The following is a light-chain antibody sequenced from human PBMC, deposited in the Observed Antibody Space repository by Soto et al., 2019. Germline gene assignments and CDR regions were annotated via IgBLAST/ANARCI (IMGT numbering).Light chain of an antibody. CDR1: SSDVGLYNY. V-gene: IGLV2-14*01. CDR2: EVT. Sequence: QSALTQLASMSGSPGQSITISCTGTSSDVGLYNYVSWYQQHPGKAPKLMIFEVTNRPSGVSNRFSGSKSDNTASLIISGLQPEDEADYYCSSYTSRNTLVFGGGTQLTVL. J-gene: IGLJ2*01. CDR3: SSYTSRNTLV.